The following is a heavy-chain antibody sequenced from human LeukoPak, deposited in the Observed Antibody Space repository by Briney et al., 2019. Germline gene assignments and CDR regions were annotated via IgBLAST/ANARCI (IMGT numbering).Heavy chain of an antibody. CDR1: GFTFSSYE. CDR2: ISTSGSTI. V-gene: IGHV3-48*03. CDR3: AKDSHYYDSSGPNY. J-gene: IGHJ4*02. Sequence: PGGSRRLSCAASGFTFSSYEMNWVRQAPGKGLEWVSYISTSGSTIYYADSVKGRSTISRDNAKNSLYLQMNSLRAEDTAVYYCAKDSHYYDSSGPNYWGQGTLVTVSS. D-gene: IGHD3-22*01.